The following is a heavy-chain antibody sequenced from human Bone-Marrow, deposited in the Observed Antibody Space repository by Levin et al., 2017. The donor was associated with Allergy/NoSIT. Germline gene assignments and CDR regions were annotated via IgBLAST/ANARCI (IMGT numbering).Heavy chain of an antibody. J-gene: IGHJ5*02. Sequence: LSLTCAASGFPFSSYWMTWVRQPPGKGLEWVANIKQDGSEKYYVDSVKGRFTISRDNAKNSLYLQMNSLRAEDTAVYYCARDCSSSSCYRGGFDPWGQGTLVTVSS. V-gene: IGHV3-7*01. D-gene: IGHD2-2*02. CDR3: ARDCSSSSCYRGGFDP. CDR1: GFPFSSYW. CDR2: IKQDGSEK.